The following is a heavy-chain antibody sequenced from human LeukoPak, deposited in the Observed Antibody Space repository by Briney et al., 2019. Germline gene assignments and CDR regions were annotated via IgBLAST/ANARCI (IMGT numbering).Heavy chain of an antibody. Sequence: GGSLRLSCAASGFTFDDYAMHWVRQAPGKGLEWVSGISWSSGSIGYADSVKGRFTISRDNAKNSLYLQMNSLRAEDTALYYCAKATRQNFDWLFLFDPWGQGTLVTVSS. CDR1: GFTFDDYA. D-gene: IGHD3-9*01. V-gene: IGHV3-9*01. J-gene: IGHJ5*02. CDR3: AKATRQNFDWLFLFDP. CDR2: ISWSSGSI.